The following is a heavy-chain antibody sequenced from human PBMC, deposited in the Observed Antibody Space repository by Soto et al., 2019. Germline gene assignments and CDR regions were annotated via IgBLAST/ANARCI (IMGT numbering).Heavy chain of an antibody. Sequence: QVQLVQSGAEVKKPGASVKVSCKASGYTFSNFGISWVRQGPGQGLEWMGWISAYNGNTNYAQKYQGRVTMTTDTSPSTAYMEVRCRRFHDAAVYCCARGGAPIAFGGQGTLVTVSS. V-gene: IGHV1-18*01. CDR2: ISAYNGNT. D-gene: IGHD2-21*01. J-gene: IGHJ4*02. CDR1: GYTFSNFG. CDR3: ARGGAPIAF.